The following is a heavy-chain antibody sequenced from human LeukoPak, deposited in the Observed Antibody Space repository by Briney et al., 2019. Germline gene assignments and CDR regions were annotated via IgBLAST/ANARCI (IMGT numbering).Heavy chain of an antibody. D-gene: IGHD2-15*01. CDR1: GYTFTSYG. J-gene: IGHJ4*02. CDR3: ARDRCSGGSCYSSPDY. CDR2: ISAYNGNT. V-gene: IGHV1-18*01. Sequence: ASVKVSCKASGYTFTSYGISWVRQAPGQGLEWMGWISAYNGNTNYAQKLQGRVTMTTDTSTSTAYTELRSLRSDDTAVYYCARDRCSGGSCYSSPDYWGQGTLVTVSS.